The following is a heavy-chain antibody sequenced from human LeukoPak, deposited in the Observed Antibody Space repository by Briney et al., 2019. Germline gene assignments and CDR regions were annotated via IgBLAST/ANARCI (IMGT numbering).Heavy chain of an antibody. J-gene: IGHJ4*02. V-gene: IGHV3-23*01. D-gene: IGHD5-24*01. CDR3: VKEGGLYNSGGYFDY. Sequence: PGGSLRLSCVVSGFTFRSYAMGWVRQAPGKGLEWVSTLSTGGDRTYYADSVKGRFTISRDTSKNTLYVEMNGLRAEDTAIYYCVKEGGLYNSGGYFDYWGQGTLVTVSS. CDR2: LSTGGDRT. CDR1: GFTFRSYA.